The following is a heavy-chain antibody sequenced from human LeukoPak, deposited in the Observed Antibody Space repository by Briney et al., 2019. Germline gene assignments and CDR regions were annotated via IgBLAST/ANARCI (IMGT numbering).Heavy chain of an antibody. CDR3: ARVRWFGRHDAFDI. J-gene: IGHJ3*02. V-gene: IGHV3-21*01. CDR1: GFTFSSYS. Sequence: GGSLRLSCAASGFTFSSYSMNWVRQAPGKGLEWVSSISSSSSYIYYADSVKGRFTISRDNAKNSLYLQMNSLRAEDTAVYYCARVRWFGRHDAFDIWGQGTMVTVSS. CDR2: ISSSSSYI. D-gene: IGHD3-10*01.